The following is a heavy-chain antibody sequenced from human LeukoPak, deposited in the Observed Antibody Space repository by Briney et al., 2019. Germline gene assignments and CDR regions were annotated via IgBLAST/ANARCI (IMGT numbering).Heavy chain of an antibody. CDR1: GGYTGSHY. Sequence: SETLSLTCTVSGGYTGSHYWSWIRQPAGKGLEWIGRISPSGTTHYNPSLRSRVTISVDTSKNQFSLKLSSATAADTAVYFCARRAINSVMYDYWGQGTLVTVSS. CDR3: ARRAINSVMYDY. V-gene: IGHV4-4*07. J-gene: IGHJ4*02. D-gene: IGHD3-16*01. CDR2: ISPSGTT.